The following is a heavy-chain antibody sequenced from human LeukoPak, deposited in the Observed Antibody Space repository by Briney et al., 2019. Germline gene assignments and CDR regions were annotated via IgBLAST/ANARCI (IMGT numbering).Heavy chain of an antibody. V-gene: IGHV3-23*01. CDR1: GSTFSSYA. CDR3: AKDLDTMVRGVAYYFDY. Sequence: GGSLRLSCAASGSTFSSYAMSWVRQAPGKGLEWVSAISGSGGSTYYADSVKGRFTISRDNSKNTLYLQMNSLRAEDTAVYYCAKDLDTMVRGVAYYFDYWAREPWSPSPQ. CDR2: ISGSGGST. J-gene: IGHJ4*02. D-gene: IGHD3-10*01.